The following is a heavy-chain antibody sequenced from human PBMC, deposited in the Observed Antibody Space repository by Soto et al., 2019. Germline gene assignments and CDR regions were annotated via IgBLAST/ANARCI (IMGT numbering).Heavy chain of an antibody. D-gene: IGHD1-26*01. J-gene: IGHJ5*02. V-gene: IGHV3-11*01. CDR1: GFTFSDFY. Sequence: QVQLVESGGGLVKPGGPLRLSCAAPGFTFSDFYMNWIRQAPGKGLEWLSYISGNGRTMYYADSVKGRFTISRDNTKKSLYLEMTSLRADDSAMYYCARDGRGPSALDLWGQGTLVTVSS. CDR3: ARDGRGPSALDL. CDR2: ISGNGRTM.